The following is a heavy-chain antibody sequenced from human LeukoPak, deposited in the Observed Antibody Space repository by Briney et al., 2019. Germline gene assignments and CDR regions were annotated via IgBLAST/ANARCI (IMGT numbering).Heavy chain of an antibody. Sequence: GGSLRLSCAASGFNFSSYAMSWVRQAPGKGLEWVSAISGSGGSTYYADFVKGRFTISRDNSKNTLYLQMNSLRAEDTAVYYCAKEVYYYDSSGRDAFDIWGQGTMVTVSS. CDR3: AKEVYYYDSSGRDAFDI. J-gene: IGHJ3*02. V-gene: IGHV3-23*01. D-gene: IGHD3-22*01. CDR2: ISGSGGST. CDR1: GFNFSSYA.